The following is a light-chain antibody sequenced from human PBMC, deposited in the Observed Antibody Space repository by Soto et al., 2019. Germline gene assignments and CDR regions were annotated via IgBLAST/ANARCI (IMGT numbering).Light chain of an antibody. V-gene: IGKV3-15*01. Sequence: EIVMTQSPATLSVSPGERATLSCRASQSVGIHLAWYQQRPGQSPRLLILGASTRATGIPARFSGSGSGTDFTLTISSLQSEDFAVYYCQQYNRWPPWTFGQGTKVEIK. CDR1: QSVGIH. CDR2: GAS. CDR3: QQYNRWPPWT. J-gene: IGKJ1*01.